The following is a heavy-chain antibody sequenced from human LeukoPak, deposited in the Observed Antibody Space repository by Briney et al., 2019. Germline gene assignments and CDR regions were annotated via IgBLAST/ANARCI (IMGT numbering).Heavy chain of an antibody. V-gene: IGHV3-64D*06. D-gene: IGHD4-17*01. CDR3: VKGGYDYGDPPIDP. Sequence: GGSLRLSCSASGFTFSSYAMHWVRQAPGKGLEYVSAISSNGGSTYYADSVKGRFTISRDNSKNTLYPQMSSLRAEDTAVYYCVKGGYDYGDPPIDPRGQGTLVTVSS. CDR2: ISSNGGST. CDR1: GFTFSSYA. J-gene: IGHJ5*02.